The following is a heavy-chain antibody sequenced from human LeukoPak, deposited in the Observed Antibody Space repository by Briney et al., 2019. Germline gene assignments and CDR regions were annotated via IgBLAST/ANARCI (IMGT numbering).Heavy chain of an antibody. CDR3: ARRGSLGNDAFDI. Sequence: GESLKISCKGSGHSFTSYWIGWVRQMPGRGLEWMGIIYPGDSDTRYSPPFQGQVTISADKSISTAYLQWSSLKASDTAMYYCARRGSLGNDAFDIWGQGTMVSVSA. V-gene: IGHV5-51*01. CDR2: IYPGDSDT. D-gene: IGHD1-26*01. J-gene: IGHJ3*02. CDR1: GHSFTSYW.